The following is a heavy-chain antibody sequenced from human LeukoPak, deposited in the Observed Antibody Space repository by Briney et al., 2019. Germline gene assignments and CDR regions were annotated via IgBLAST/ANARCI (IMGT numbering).Heavy chain of an antibody. Sequence: GGSLRLSCAASGFTFSTYAMNWVRQAPGKGPEWVSAISGSGISTSFADAVKGRFTISRDNSKNTLSLQMNSLSAEDTAVYYCANAGGDSRPHDYWGQGTLVTVSS. CDR3: ANAGGDSRPHDY. CDR1: GFTFSTYA. D-gene: IGHD2-21*02. J-gene: IGHJ4*02. V-gene: IGHV3-23*01. CDR2: ISGSGIST.